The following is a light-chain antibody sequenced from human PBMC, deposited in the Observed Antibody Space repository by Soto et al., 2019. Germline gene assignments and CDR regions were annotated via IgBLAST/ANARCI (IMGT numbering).Light chain of an antibody. CDR1: QSISSY. Sequence: DIQMTQSPSSLSASVGDRVTITCRASQSISSYFNWYQQKPGKAPKLLSYAASSLQSGVPLRFSGSGSGTDFTLPIIRLQPEDFATYYCQQRYSTPLTFGGGTGVEIK. CDR3: QQRYSTPLT. CDR2: AAS. V-gene: IGKV1-39*01. J-gene: IGKJ4*01.